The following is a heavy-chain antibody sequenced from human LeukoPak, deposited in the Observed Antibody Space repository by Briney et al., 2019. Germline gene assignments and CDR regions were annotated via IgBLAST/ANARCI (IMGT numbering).Heavy chain of an antibody. Sequence: GASVKVSCKASGYTFTSYAMNWVRQAPGQGLEWMGWISAYNGNTNYAQKLQGRVTMTTDTSTSTAYMELRSLRSDDTAVYYCARPLESERSNWFDPWGQGTLVTVSS. V-gene: IGHV1-18*01. D-gene: IGHD3-3*01. CDR3: ARPLESERSNWFDP. CDR1: GYTFTSYA. CDR2: ISAYNGNT. J-gene: IGHJ5*02.